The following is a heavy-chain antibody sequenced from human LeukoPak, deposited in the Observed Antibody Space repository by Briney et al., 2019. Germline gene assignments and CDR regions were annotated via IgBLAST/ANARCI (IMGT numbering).Heavy chain of an antibody. D-gene: IGHD6-6*01. CDR3: TRDRKLSISSGDY. J-gene: IGHJ4*02. CDR1: GFTFSSYS. V-gene: IGHV3-49*04. Sequence: TGGSLRLSCAASGFTFSSYSMNWVRQAPGKGLEWVGFIRSKAYGGTTEYAASVKGRFTISRDDSKSIAYLQMNSLKTEDTAVYYCTRDRKLSISSGDYWGQGTLVTVSS. CDR2: IRSKAYGGTT.